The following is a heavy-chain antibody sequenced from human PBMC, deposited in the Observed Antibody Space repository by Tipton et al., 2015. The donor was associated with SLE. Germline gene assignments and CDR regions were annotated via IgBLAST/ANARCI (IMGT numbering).Heavy chain of an antibody. V-gene: IGHV4-4*02. CDR2: IHHSGST. CDR3: AREGHSDAFDI. J-gene: IGHJ3*02. Sequence: TLSLTCAVSGVSISSHWWSWVRQSPGKGLEWIGEIHHSGSTNYNPSLKRRVTMSGDKSKNDFSLELTSVTAADTAVYYCAREGHSDAFDIWGQVTMVTVSS. CDR1: GVSISSHW.